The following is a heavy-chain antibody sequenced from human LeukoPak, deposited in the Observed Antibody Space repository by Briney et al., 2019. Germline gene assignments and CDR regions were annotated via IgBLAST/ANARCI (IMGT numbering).Heavy chain of an antibody. CDR1: GYTFTGYH. CDR2: INPNSGDT. V-gene: IGHV1-2*06. J-gene: IGHJ4*02. CDR3: ARNSGGGDY. Sequence: ASVKVSCKASGYTFTGYHIHWVRQAPGQGLEWMGRINPNSGDTNYAQNFQGRVTMTRDTSINTAYMELSRLRSDDTAVYYCARNSGGGDYWGQGTLVTVSS. D-gene: IGHD2-15*01.